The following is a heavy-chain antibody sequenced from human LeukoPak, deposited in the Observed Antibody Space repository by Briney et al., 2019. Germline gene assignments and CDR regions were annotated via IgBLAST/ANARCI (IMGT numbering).Heavy chain of an antibody. CDR3: AKGRNGFDWLLPLDY. J-gene: IGHJ4*02. V-gene: IGHV3-23*01. CDR1: GFTFSGYA. D-gene: IGHD3-9*01. Sequence: GGSLRLSCAASGFTFSGYAMSWVRQAPGKGLEWVSAISGSGGSTYYADSVKGRFTISRDNSKNTLYLQMNSLRAEDTAVYYCAKGRNGFDWLLPLDYWGQGTLVTVSS. CDR2: ISGSGGST.